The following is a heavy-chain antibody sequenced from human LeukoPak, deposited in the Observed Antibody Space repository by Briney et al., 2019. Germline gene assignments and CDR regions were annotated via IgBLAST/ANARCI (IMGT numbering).Heavy chain of an antibody. V-gene: IGHV3-23*01. CDR3: AKDQGIFTRYYKLLGAFDI. CDR2: ISGSGGST. D-gene: IGHD3-9*01. CDR1: GFTFSSYA. J-gene: IGHJ3*02. Sequence: GGSLRLSCAASGFTFSSYAMSWVRQAPGKGLEWVSAISGSGGSTYYADSVKGRFTISRDNSKNTLYLQMNSLRAEDTAVYYCAKDQGIFTRYYKLLGAFDIWGQGTMVTVSS.